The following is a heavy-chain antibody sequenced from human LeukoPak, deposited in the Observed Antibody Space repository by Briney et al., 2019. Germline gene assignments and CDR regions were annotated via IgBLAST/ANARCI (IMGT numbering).Heavy chain of an antibody. D-gene: IGHD3-22*01. J-gene: IGHJ4*02. CDR2: ISGSGETI. V-gene: IGHV3-48*03. Sequence: GGSLRLSCAASGFTFSNFEMDWVRQAPGKGLQWVSYISGSGETIYYADSVKGRFTISRDNAKNSLYLQMNSLRAEDTAVYYCARAPPAGPDSSGYLLHYCGQGTLVTVSS. CDR1: GFTFSNFE. CDR3: ARAPPAGPDSSGYLLHY.